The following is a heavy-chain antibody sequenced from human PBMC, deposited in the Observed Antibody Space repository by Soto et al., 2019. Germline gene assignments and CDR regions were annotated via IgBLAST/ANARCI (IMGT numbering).Heavy chain of an antibody. CDR2: TFYRSTWYN. J-gene: IGHJ6*02. V-gene: IGHV6-1*01. CDR3: ARATSRVATITYFYFYGMDV. D-gene: IGHD5-12*01. Sequence: TLSLTCAISGDSVSSNSAAWNWIRQSPSRGLEWLGRTFYRSTWYNDYAVSVKSRITINPDTSKNQFSLQLNSVTPEDTALYYCARATSRVATITYFYFYGMDVWGQGTTVTVSS. CDR1: GDSVSSNSAA.